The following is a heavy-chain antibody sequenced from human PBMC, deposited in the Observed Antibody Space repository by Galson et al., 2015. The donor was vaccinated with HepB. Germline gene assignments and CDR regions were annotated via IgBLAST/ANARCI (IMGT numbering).Heavy chain of an antibody. CDR1: GFSFSDAW. J-gene: IGHJ5*02. D-gene: IGHD3-10*01. CDR2: VRRKADGGTT. Sequence: SLRLSCAASGFSFSDAWMSWVRQAPGKGLEWVGRVRRKADGGTTDYAAPAKDRFTISRDDSKNTLYLQMNSLKSEDTAVYYCTTDPAVSLWFGDVSAWGQGTLVTVSP. CDR3: TTDPAVSLWFGDVSA. V-gene: IGHV3-15*01.